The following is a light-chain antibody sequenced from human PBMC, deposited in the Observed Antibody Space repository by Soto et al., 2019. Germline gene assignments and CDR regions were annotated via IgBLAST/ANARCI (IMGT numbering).Light chain of an antibody. CDR1: SGDVGGYKY. V-gene: IGLV2-14*01. J-gene: IGLJ2*01. Sequence: QSALTQPASVSGSPGQSITISCTGTSGDVGGYKYVSWYQQHPGKAPKLIIYEVSNRPSGVSNRFSASKSGNTASLTISGLQAEDEADYYCSSYTSSTTVIFGGGTKLPVL. CDR3: SSYTSSTTVI. CDR2: EVS.